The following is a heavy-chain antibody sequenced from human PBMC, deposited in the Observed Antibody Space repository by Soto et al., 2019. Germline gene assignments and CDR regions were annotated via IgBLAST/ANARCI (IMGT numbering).Heavy chain of an antibody. V-gene: IGHV3-11*01. Sequence: GGSLRLSCAASGFTFSDYYMSWIRQAPGKGLEWVSYISSSGSTIYYADSVKGRFTISRDNAKNSLYLQMNSLRAEDTAVYYCARDLSGGLLQLWLPQFAFDIWGQGTMVTVSS. CDR3: ARDLSGGLLQLWLPQFAFDI. D-gene: IGHD5-18*01. CDR1: GFTFSDYY. CDR2: ISSSGSTI. J-gene: IGHJ3*02.